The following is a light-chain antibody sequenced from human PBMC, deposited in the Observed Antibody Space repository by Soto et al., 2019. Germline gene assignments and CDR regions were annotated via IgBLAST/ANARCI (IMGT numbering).Light chain of an antibody. Sequence: DIQMTQSPSTLSASVGDRVTITCRASQSISSWLAWYQQKPGKAPKLLIYDASSLESGVPSRFSGRGSGTEFTLTISSLQPDDFATYHCQQYKTYSLTFGGGTKVDIK. V-gene: IGKV1-5*01. J-gene: IGKJ4*01. CDR1: QSISSW. CDR3: QQYKTYSLT. CDR2: DAS.